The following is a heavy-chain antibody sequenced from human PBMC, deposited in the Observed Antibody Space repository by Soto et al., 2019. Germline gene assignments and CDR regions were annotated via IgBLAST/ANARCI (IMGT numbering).Heavy chain of an antibody. CDR1: GFTFSSYG. V-gene: IGHV3-33*01. D-gene: IGHD6-19*01. J-gene: IGHJ4*02. Sequence: QVQLVESGGGVVQPGRSLRLSCAASGFTFSSYGMHWVRQAPGKGLEWVAVIWYDGSNKYYAESVKGRFTISRDNSKKTLYLQMNSLRAEDTAVYYCARGKQWVDWGQGPLVTVSS. CDR3: ARGKQWVD. CDR2: IWYDGSNK.